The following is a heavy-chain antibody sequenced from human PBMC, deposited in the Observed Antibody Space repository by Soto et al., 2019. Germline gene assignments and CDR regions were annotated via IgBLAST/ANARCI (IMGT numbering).Heavy chain of an antibody. V-gene: IGHV3-21*01. CDR2: ISSSSSYI. Sequence: PGGSLRLSCAASGFTFSSYSMNWVRQAPGKGLEWVSSISSSSSYIYYADSVKGRFTISRDNAKNSLYLQMNSLRAEDTAVYYCARGSEVDIVATINFHYYYGMDVGGQGTTVT. D-gene: IGHD5-12*01. CDR3: ARGSEVDIVATINFHYYYGMDV. CDR1: GFTFSSYS. J-gene: IGHJ6*02.